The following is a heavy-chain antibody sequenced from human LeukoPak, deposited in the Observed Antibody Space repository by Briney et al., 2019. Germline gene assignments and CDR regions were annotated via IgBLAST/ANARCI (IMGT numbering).Heavy chain of an antibody. J-gene: IGHJ3*02. Sequence: ETLSLTCTVSGGSINSHFWSWIRQPPGKGLEWIGYIYYSGSTKYNPSLQSRVTISVDTSESSFSLKLTSVTAADTAVYYCARLLDNDSSGYPDTFDMWGQGTVVIVSS. D-gene: IGHD3-22*01. V-gene: IGHV4-59*11. CDR1: GGSINSHF. CDR2: IYYSGST. CDR3: ARLLDNDSSGYPDTFDM.